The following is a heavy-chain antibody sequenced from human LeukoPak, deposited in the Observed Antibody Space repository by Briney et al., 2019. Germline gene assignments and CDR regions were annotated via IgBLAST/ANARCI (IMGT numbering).Heavy chain of an antibody. V-gene: IGHV4-39*07. Sequence: SETLSLTCTVSGGSISSSSYYWGWIRQPPGKGLEWIGSIYYSGSTYYNPSLKSRVTISVDTSKNQFSLKLSSVTAADTAVYYCARYESGSYSFGYWGQGTLVTVSS. CDR2: IYYSGST. CDR1: GGSISSSSYY. D-gene: IGHD1-26*01. CDR3: ARYESGSYSFGY. J-gene: IGHJ4*02.